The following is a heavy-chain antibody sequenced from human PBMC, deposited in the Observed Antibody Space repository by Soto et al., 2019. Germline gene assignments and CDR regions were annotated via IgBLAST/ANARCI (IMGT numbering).Heavy chain of an antibody. CDR3: ARDRTTDLYYYYYGMDV. V-gene: IGHV1-69*06. J-gene: IGHJ6*02. CDR2: IIPIFGTA. Sequence: SVRVSCKASGGTFSSYAISWVRQAPGQGLEWMGGIIPIFGTANYAQKFQGRVTITADKSTSTAYMELSSLRSEDTAVYYCARDRTTDLYYYYYGMDVWGQGTTVTVSS. D-gene: IGHD1-7*01. CDR1: GGTFSSYA.